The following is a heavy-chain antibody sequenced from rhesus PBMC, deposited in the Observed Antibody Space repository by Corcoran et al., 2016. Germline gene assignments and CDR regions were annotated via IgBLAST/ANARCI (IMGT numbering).Heavy chain of an antibody. CDR2: FSGSGGSP. Sequence: QLQLQESGTGLVKPSETLSLTCAVSGDSISINYWIWIRPPPGTGLEWIGRFSGSGGSPDYNPSLKSRVTISTDTSKNQFSLKLSSVTAADTAVYYCAREPRSNTVTHDAFDFWGQGLRVTVSS. J-gene: IGHJ3*01. CDR1: GDSISINY. D-gene: IGHD4-23*01. V-gene: IGHV4-173*01. CDR3: AREPRSNTVTHDAFDF.